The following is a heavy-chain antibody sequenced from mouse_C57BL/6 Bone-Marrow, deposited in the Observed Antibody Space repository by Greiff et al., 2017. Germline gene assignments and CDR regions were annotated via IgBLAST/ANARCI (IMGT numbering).Heavy chain of an antibody. D-gene: IGHD1-1*01. CDR3: ARCPYYYGSSYDY. J-gene: IGHJ2*01. CDR2: IYPRSGNT. V-gene: IGHV1-81*01. CDR1: GYTFTSYG. Sequence: QVQLKESGAELARPGASVKLSCKASGYTFTSYGISWVKQRTGQGLEWIGEIYPRSGNTYYNEKFKGKATLAADKSSSTAYMELRSLTSEDSAVYFCARCPYYYGSSYDYWGQGTTLTVSS.